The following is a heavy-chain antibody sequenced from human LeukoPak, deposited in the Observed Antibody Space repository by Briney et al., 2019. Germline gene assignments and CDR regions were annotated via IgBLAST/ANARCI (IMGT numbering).Heavy chain of an antibody. CDR1: GFTFSGHG. CDR3: AKNSGTYFY. CDR2: ISDTGGSI. J-gene: IGHJ4*02. Sequence: GGSLRLSCAASGFTFSGHGMTWVRQAAGQGLEWVSTISDTGGSIYYADNLKGRFTISRDNSENTVYLQMDSLRADDTALYFCAKNSGTYFYWGQGTRVTVSS. D-gene: IGHD1-26*01. V-gene: IGHV3-23*01.